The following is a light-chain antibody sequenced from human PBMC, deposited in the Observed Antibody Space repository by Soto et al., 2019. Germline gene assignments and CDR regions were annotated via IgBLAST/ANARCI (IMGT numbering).Light chain of an antibody. J-gene: IGLJ2*01. V-gene: IGLV4-69*01. Sequence: QPVLTQSPSASASLGASVKLTCTLSSGHSTYAIAWHQQQPEKGPRFLMKLNYDGSHNKGDGIPDRFSGSSSGAERYLTISSLQPEDEADYYCQTWDTGPIFAGGTKVTVL. CDR3: QTWDTGPI. CDR1: SGHSTYA. CDR2: LNYDGSH.